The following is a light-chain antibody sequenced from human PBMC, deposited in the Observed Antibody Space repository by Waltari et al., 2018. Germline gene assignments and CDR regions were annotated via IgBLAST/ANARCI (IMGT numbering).Light chain of an antibody. Sequence: EIVLTQSPGTLSLSPGERATLSCRASQSVSRALAWYQQNPGQAPRLLIYGASNRATGIPDRFSGSGSGTDFSLIISRLEPEDFAGYYCQHYVGLRGTFGQGTKVGIK. CDR1: QSVSRA. CDR3: QHYVGLRGT. J-gene: IGKJ1*01. V-gene: IGKV3-20*01. CDR2: GAS.